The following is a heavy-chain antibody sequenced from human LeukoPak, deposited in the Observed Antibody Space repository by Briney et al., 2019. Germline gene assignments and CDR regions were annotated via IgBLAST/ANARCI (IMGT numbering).Heavy chain of an antibody. D-gene: IGHD1-26*01. CDR3: AKDNSESYWTFDY. CDR1: GFTLSSYA. CDR2: ISAGGDYT. Sequence: GGSLRLSCAASGFTLSSYAMSWVRQAPGKGLEWVSSISAGGDYTYYAGSVKGRFTFSRDNSRDTLYLQMNSLRAEDTAVYYCAKDNSESYWTFDYWGQGTLVTVSS. V-gene: IGHV3-23*01. J-gene: IGHJ4*02.